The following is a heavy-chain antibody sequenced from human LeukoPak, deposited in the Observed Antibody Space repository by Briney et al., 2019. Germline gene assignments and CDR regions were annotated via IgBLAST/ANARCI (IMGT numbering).Heavy chain of an antibody. CDR1: GGSIISSSHF. CDR3: ARGSRYGYYGSGSSRFDP. CDR2: MYYAGTT. Sequence: SETLSLTCTVSGGSIISSSHFWGWIRQPPGKGLEWIGTMYYAGTTYYNPSLKSRVTISVDTSKNQFSLKLSSVTAADTAVYYCARGSRYGYYGSGSSRFDPWGQGTLVTVSS. V-gene: IGHV4-39*07. D-gene: IGHD3-10*01. J-gene: IGHJ5*02.